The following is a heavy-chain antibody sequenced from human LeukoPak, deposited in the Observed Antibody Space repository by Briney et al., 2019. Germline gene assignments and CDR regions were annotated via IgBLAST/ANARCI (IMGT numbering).Heavy chain of an antibody. J-gene: IGHJ4*02. V-gene: IGHV3-23*01. CDR1: GFTFSNYA. CDR3: ANRRCTSSSCYLEY. D-gene: IGHD2-2*01. Sequence: GGSLRLSCAASGFTFSNYAMRWVRQAPGKGLEWVSAITGSGDTTYYAHPVKGRFTISRDNSKNTVYLQMNSLRAEDTAVYYCANRRCTSSSCYLEYWGQGTLVTVSS. CDR2: ITGSGDTT.